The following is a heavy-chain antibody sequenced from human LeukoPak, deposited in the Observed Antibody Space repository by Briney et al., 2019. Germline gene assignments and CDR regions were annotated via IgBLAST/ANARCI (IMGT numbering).Heavy chain of an antibody. CDR2: INSDGSST. Sequence: PGGSLRLSCAASGFTFSSYWMHWVRQAPGKGLVWVPRINSDGSSTSYADSVKGRFTISRDNAKNTLYLQMNSLRAEDTAVYYCARSGRVAQYYDFWSGPYYYYGMDVWGQGTTVTVSS. J-gene: IGHJ6*02. CDR1: GFTFSSYW. V-gene: IGHV3-74*01. D-gene: IGHD3-3*01. CDR3: ARSGRVAQYYDFWSGPYYYYGMDV.